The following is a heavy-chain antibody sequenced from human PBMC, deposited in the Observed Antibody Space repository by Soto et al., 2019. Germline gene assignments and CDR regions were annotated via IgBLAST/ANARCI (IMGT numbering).Heavy chain of an antibody. CDR2: ISGSGGST. CDR3: AKDTYYYGSGSYYNGPDYYYYGMDV. CDR1: GFSFGSYA. D-gene: IGHD3-10*01. J-gene: IGHJ6*02. Sequence: GGSLRLSCAASGFSFGSYALSWVRQAPGKGLEWVSAISGSGGSTYYADSVKGRFTISRDNSKNTLYLQMNSLRAEDTAVYYCAKDTYYYGSGSYYNGPDYYYYGMDVWGQGTTVTVSS. V-gene: IGHV3-23*01.